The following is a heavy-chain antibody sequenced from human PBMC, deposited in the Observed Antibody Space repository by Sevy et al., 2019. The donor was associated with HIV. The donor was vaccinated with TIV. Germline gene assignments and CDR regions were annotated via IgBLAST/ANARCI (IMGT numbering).Heavy chain of an antibody. Sequence: GESLKISCKGSGYSFITYWIGWVRQMPGKGLEWMGLIFPADSNTRYSPSFQGQVTISADKSISTAHLQWSSLKASDNAMVYWGRLDYGVSDAFYIWGQGTMVTVSS. CDR1: GYSFITYW. J-gene: IGHJ3*02. V-gene: IGHV5-51*01. D-gene: IGHD4-17*01. CDR2: IFPADSNT. CDR3: GRLDYGVSDAFYI.